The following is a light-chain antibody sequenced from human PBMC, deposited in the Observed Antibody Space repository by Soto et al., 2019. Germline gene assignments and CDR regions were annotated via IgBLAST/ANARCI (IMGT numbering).Light chain of an antibody. Sequence: EIVLTQSPATLSLSPGERVTLSCRASQSVSSYLAWYQQKPGQAPRLLIYDASNRATGIPARFSGSGSGTDFTLTIISLEPEDFAVYYCQQRSNWPPTWTFGQGTKVDIK. CDR3: QQRSNWPPTWT. J-gene: IGKJ1*01. CDR1: QSVSSY. CDR2: DAS. V-gene: IGKV3-11*01.